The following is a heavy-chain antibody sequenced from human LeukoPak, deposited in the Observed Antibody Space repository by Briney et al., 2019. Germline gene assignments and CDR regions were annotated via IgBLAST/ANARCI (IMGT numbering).Heavy chain of an antibody. CDR1: GGSISSSSYY. CDR2: IYYSGST. V-gene: IGHV4-39*01. D-gene: IGHD4-11*01. J-gene: IGHJ4*02. CDR3: ARMGSVTTDY. Sequence: SETLSLTCTVSGGSISSSSYYWGWIRQPPGKGLEWIGSIYYSGSTYYNPSLESRVTISVDTSKNQFSLKLSSVTAADTAVYYCARMGSVTTDYWGQGTLVTVSS.